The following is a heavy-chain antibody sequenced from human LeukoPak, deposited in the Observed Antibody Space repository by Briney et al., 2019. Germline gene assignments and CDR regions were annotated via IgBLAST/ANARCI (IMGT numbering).Heavy chain of an antibody. CDR3: ARDLGVGAIESFDY. J-gene: IGHJ4*02. Sequence: GGSLRLSCASSGFTFTYHWMSWVRQAPGKGLEWVANINEHGTSQFYGAAVQGRFTISRDNARHSVSLQMNSLRAEDTAVYYCARDLGVGAIESFDYWGQGTLVTVSS. V-gene: IGHV3-7*01. CDR2: INEHGTSQ. D-gene: IGHD1-26*01. CDR1: GFTFTYHW.